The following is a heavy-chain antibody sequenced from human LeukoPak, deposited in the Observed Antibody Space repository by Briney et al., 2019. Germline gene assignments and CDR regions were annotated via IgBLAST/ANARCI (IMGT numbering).Heavy chain of an antibody. Sequence: GGSLRLSCAVSGFTFSSYVMTWVRQVPGKGLEWVSSISGSGGRTYYADSVKGRFTISRDNSKNTVYLQVNSLRAEDTAVYYCTKDGGYCGGDCYLGPCACWGQGTLVTVSS. D-gene: IGHD2-21*01. CDR1: GFTFSSYV. CDR3: TKDGGYCGGDCYLGPCAC. J-gene: IGHJ4*02. V-gene: IGHV3-23*01. CDR2: ISGSGGRT.